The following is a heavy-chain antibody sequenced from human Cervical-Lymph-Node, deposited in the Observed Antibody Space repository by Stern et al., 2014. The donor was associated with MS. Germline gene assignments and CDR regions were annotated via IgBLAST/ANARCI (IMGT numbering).Heavy chain of an antibody. J-gene: IGHJ6*02. CDR1: GYTFTGYA. V-gene: IGHV1-3*01. CDR3: GRDSYDSSGYDYTYYYYGMDV. D-gene: IGHD3-22*01. Sequence: QVQLVQSGAEVKKPGASVKVSCKASGYTFTGYAMHWVRQAPGQRLEWMGWINAGNGNTKYSQKFQGRVTITRDTSASTAYMELSSLRSEDTAVYYCGRDSYDSSGYDYTYYYYGMDVWGQGTTVTVSS. CDR2: INAGNGNT.